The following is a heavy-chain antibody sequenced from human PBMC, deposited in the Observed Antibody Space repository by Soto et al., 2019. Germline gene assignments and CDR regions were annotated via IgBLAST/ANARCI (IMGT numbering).Heavy chain of an antibody. Sequence: ASVKVSCKASGYTFTIYGISWVLQAPGQGLEWMGWISAYNGNTNYAQKLQGRVTMTTDTSTSTAYMELRSPRSDDTAVYYCARDIVVVVAATGHDAFDIWGQGTMVTVSS. D-gene: IGHD2-15*01. CDR3: ARDIVVVVAATGHDAFDI. CDR1: GYTFTIYG. J-gene: IGHJ3*02. CDR2: ISAYNGNT. V-gene: IGHV1-18*01.